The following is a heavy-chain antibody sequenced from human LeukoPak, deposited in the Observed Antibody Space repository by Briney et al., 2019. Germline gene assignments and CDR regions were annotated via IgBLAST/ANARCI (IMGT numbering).Heavy chain of an antibody. CDR3: ARHQWLGPFDY. CDR2: ILYDGSNK. CDR1: GFTFSTFG. J-gene: IGHJ4*02. V-gene: IGHV3-30*03. D-gene: IGHD6-19*01. Sequence: GGSLRLSCAASGFTFSTFGMHWVRQAPGKGLEWVAVILYDGSNKYYADSVKGRFTISRDNSQNTLYLQMNSLRLEDTAVYYCARHQWLGPFDYWGQGTLVTVSS.